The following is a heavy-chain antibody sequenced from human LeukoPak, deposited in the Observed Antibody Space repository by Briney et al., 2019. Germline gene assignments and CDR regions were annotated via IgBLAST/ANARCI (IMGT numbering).Heavy chain of an antibody. D-gene: IGHD2-2*01. J-gene: IGHJ5*02. CDR3: ARVRLGCSSIRCYWEDWFDP. CDR1: GYTFTNYG. Sequence: ASVKVSCKASGYTFTNYGITWIREAPGQGPEWLGWISGYNANAHYSQNVQGRVTLTTETSTNTAYMVLRGLTSDDTAMYYCARVRLGCSSIRCYWEDWFDPWGQGTLVIVSS. V-gene: IGHV1-18*01. CDR2: ISGYNANA.